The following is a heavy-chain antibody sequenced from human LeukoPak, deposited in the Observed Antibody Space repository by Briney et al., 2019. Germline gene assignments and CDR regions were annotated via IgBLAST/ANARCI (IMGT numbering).Heavy chain of an antibody. CDR2: ISSGGSTI. J-gene: IGHJ4*02. Sequence: PGGSLRLSCAASGFTFDDYAMHWVRQAPGKGLEWVSYISSGGSTISHADSVKGRFTISRDNAENSLYLQMNSLRAEDTAVYYCAKDPYGTRYFDYWGQGTLVTVSS. V-gene: IGHV3-11*01. CDR3: AKDPYGTRYFDY. D-gene: IGHD2-2*01. CDR1: GFTFDDYA.